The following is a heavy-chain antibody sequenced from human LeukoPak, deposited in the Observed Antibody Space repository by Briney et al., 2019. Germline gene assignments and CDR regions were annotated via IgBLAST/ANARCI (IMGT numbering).Heavy chain of an antibody. J-gene: IGHJ3*02. Sequence: GGSLRLSCAASGFTFSSYEMNWVRQAPGKGLEWVSYISSSGSTIYYADSVKGRFTISRDNAKNSLYLQMNSLRAEDTAVYYCARKWLSNAFDIWGQGTMVTVSS. D-gene: IGHD5-12*01. CDR2: ISSSGSTI. CDR3: ARKWLSNAFDI. V-gene: IGHV3-48*03. CDR1: GFTFSSYE.